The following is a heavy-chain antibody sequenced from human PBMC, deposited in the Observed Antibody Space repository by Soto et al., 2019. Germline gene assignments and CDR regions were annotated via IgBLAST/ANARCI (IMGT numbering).Heavy chain of an antibody. J-gene: IGHJ5*02. Sequence: PSETLSLTCTVSGGSVSSGSYYWSWIRQPPGKGLEWIGYIYYSGSINYNPSLKSRVTISVDTSKNQFSLKLSSVTAADTAVYYCARAGQDCSGGSCLQFWFEPWGQGTLVTVS. CDR3: ARAGQDCSGGSCLQFWFEP. CDR2: IYYSGSI. D-gene: IGHD2-15*01. V-gene: IGHV4-61*01. CDR1: GGSVSSGSYY.